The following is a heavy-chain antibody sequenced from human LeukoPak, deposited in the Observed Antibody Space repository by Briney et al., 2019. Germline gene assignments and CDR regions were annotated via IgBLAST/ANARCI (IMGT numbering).Heavy chain of an antibody. CDR1: GFTFSSYA. V-gene: IGHV3-23*01. CDR3: AKEAGGYFDY. Sequence: PWGSLRLSCAASGFTFSSYAMSWVRQAPWKGLEWVTAISGSGGSTYYADSVKGRFTISRDNYKNTLYLQMNSLRAEDTAVYYCAKEAGGYFDYWGQGTLVTVSS. J-gene: IGHJ4*02. D-gene: IGHD4-23*01. CDR2: ISGSGGST.